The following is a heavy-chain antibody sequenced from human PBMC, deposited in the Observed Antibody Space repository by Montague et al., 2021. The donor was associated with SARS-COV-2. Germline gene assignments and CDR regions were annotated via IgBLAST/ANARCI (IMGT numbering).Heavy chain of an antibody. CDR3: VREAYDILTGYYNYYGMDV. CDR1: GFTFSSYW. CDR2: IKEDGSKK. D-gene: IGHD3-9*01. Sequence: SLRLSCAASGFTFSSYWMSWVRQAPGKGLEWVANIKEDGSKKYYVDSVKGRFTISRDNAKNSLNLQMNSLRAEDTAVYYCVREAYDILTGYYNYYGMDVWGQETTVTVSS. J-gene: IGHJ6*02. V-gene: IGHV3-7*01.